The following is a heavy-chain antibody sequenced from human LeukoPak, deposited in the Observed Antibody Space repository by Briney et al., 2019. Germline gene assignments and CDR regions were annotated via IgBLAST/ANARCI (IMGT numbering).Heavy chain of an antibody. V-gene: IGHV4-34*01. D-gene: IGHD6-19*01. J-gene: IGHJ5*02. CDR1: GGSLSGFY. CDR2: INQSGST. CDR3: AREMAGILAWFDP. Sequence: PSETLSLTCDVYGGSLSGFYWSWIRQPPGKGLEWSGEINQSGSTNYNPSLKSRVTISVDTSKNQFSLKLSSVTAADTAVYYCAREMAGILAWFDPWGQGTLVTVSS.